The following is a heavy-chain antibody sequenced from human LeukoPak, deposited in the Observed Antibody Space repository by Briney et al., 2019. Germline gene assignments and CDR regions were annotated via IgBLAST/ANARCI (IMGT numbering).Heavy chain of an antibody. V-gene: IGHV3-21*01. CDR2: ISSSSYI. D-gene: IGHD1-26*01. Sequence: PGGSLRLSCAASGFTFSSYSMNWVRQAPGKGLEWVSSISSSSYIYYADSVKGRFTISRDNAKNSLYLQMNSLRAEDTAVYYCARDGSGSALDYWGQGTLVTVSS. CDR1: GFTFSSYS. CDR3: ARDGSGSALDY. J-gene: IGHJ4*02.